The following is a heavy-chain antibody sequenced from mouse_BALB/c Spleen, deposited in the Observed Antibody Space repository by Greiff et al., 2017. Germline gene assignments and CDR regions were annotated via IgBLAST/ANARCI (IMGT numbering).Heavy chain of an antibody. Sequence: QVQLKESGPELVKPGASVRISCKASGYTFTSYYIHWVKQRPGQGLEWIGWIYPGNVNTKYNEKFKGKATLTADKSSSTAYMQLSSLTSEDSAVYFCARKGVPYAMDYWGQGTSVTVSS. CDR3: ARKGVPYAMDY. CDR2: IYPGNVNT. CDR1: GYTFTSYY. V-gene: IGHV1S56*01. J-gene: IGHJ4*01.